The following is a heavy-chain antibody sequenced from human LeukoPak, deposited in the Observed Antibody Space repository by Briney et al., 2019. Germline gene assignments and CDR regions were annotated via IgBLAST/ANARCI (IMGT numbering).Heavy chain of an antibody. V-gene: IGHV3-30*02. Sequence: PGGSLRLSCAASGFTFSSYGMHWVRQAPGKGLEWVAFIRYDGSNKYYADSVKGRFTISRDNSKNTLYLQMNSLRAEDTAVYYCAKAGGNLRYFGWLFPGLDYWGQGTLVTVSS. CDR2: IRYDGSNK. CDR3: AKAGGNLRYFGWLFPGLDY. D-gene: IGHD3-9*01. CDR1: GFTFSSYG. J-gene: IGHJ4*02.